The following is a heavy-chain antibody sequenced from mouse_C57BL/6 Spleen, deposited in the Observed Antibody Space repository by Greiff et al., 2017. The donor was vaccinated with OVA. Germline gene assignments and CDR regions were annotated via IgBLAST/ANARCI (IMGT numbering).Heavy chain of an antibody. Sequence: QVHVKQPGAELVKPGASVKMSCKASGYTFTSYWITWVKQRPGQGLEWIGDIYPGSGSTNYNEKFKSKATLTVDTSSSTAYMQLSSLTSEDSAVYYCARPFITTVVAPFDYWGQGTTLTVSS. D-gene: IGHD1-1*01. CDR2: IYPGSGST. CDR1: GYTFTSYW. J-gene: IGHJ2*01. V-gene: IGHV1-55*01. CDR3: ARPFITTVVAPFDY.